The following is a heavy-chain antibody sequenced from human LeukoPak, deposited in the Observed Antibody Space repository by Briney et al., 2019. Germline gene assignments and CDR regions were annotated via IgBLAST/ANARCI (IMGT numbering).Heavy chain of an antibody. J-gene: IGHJ6*01. Sequence: ASVKVSCKSSGYSFTDYFIHWVRQAPGQGPEWMGCINTYSGGAHYAQKFKGWVSLTRDTSSDTASMELSSLRSDATAIYYCARDFLGRSNGGSNYFGMGVWGQGTTVTVSS. CDR1: GYSFTDYF. D-gene: IGHD2-15*01. CDR3: ARDFLGRSNGGSNYFGMGV. CDR2: INTYSGGA. V-gene: IGHV1-2*04.